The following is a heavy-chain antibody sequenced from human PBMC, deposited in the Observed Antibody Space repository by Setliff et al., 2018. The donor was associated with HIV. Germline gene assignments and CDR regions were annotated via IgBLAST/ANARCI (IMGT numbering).Heavy chain of an antibody. D-gene: IGHD2-15*01. CDR1: GGSFSGYY. CDR3: ARGRCSGGSCYSARYYFDY. J-gene: IGHJ4*02. V-gene: IGHV4-34*01. Sequence: TLSLTCAVYGGSFSGYYWSWIRQPPGKGLEWIGEINHSGSTNYNPSLKSRVTISVDTSKNQFSLKLSSVTAADTAVYYCARGRCSGGSCYSARYYFDYWGQGTLVTVSS. CDR2: INHSGST.